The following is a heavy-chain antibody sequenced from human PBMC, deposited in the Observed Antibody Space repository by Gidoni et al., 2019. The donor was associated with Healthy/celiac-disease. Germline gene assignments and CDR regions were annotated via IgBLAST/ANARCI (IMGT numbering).Heavy chain of an antibody. D-gene: IGHD6-13*01. Sequence: QALLVPSDAELNHRGPSLKVSFKPSGYTFTCHYMHWVRQAPRQGLEWMGWVNPSSGGTSYAQKVQGWVTMTRDTDTSKAYMELRRMRSDDTAVYDCERLAAASTGPTYWYFDLWGRGTLVTVSS. CDR1: GYTFTCHY. CDR3: ERLAAASTGPTYWYFDL. J-gene: IGHJ2*01. V-gene: IGHV1-2*04. CDR2: VNPSSGGT.